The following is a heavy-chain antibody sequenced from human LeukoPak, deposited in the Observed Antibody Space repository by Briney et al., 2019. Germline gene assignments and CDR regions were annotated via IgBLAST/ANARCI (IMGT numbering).Heavy chain of an antibody. CDR1: GGSFSGYY. CDR2: INHSGST. J-gene: IGHJ6*02. V-gene: IGHV4-34*01. CDR3: ARAGYSSGWYGDLYGMDV. D-gene: IGHD6-19*01. Sequence: SETLSLTCAVYGGSFSGYYWSWIRQPPGKGLEWIGEINHSGSTNYNPSLKSRVTISVDTSKNQFSLKLSSVTAADTAVYYCARAGYSSGWYGDLYGMDVWGQGTTVTVSS.